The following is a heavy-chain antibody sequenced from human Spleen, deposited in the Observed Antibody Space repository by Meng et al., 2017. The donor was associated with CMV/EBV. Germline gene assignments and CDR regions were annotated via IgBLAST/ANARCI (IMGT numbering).Heavy chain of an antibody. CDR1: SSNSAA. CDR3: ARVKGYYDGTGYPYFDY. J-gene: IGHJ4*02. V-gene: IGHV6-1*01. Sequence: SSNSAAWNWIRQSPSRGLEWLGRTYYRSKWYNDYAVSVKSRITINPDTSKNQFSLTLSSVTAADTAIYYCARVKGYYDGTGYPYFDYWGQGTLVTVSS. D-gene: IGHD3-22*01. CDR2: TYYRSKWYN.